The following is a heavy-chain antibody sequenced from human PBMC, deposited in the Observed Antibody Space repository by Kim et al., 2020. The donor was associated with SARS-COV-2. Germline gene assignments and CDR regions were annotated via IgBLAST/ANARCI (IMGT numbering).Heavy chain of an antibody. CDR1: GFNYSAYW. Sequence: GGSLRLSCAVSGFNYSAYWMRWVRQAPGKGLEWVALINTDGGEKYYVDSVRGRFTVSRDNAKNSLYIEMNSLRGEDTAVYYCARETSRAFDTGGQGTMVTVS. V-gene: IGHV3-7*03. CDR3: ARETSRAFDT. J-gene: IGHJ3*02. CDR2: INTDGGEK.